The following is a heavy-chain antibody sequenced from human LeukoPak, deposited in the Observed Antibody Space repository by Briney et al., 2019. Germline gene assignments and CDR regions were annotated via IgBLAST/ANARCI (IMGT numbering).Heavy chain of an antibody. D-gene: IGHD3-10*01. J-gene: IGHJ5*02. Sequence: ASVKVSCKASGYTFTSYFMHWVRQAPGQGLEWMGIINPSGGSTSYAQKFQGRVTMTEDTSTDTAYMELSSLRSEDTAVYYCATGFGPPYVWWFDPWGQGTLVTVSS. CDR1: GYTFTSYF. CDR2: INPSGGST. CDR3: ATGFGPPYVWWFDP. V-gene: IGHV1-46*01.